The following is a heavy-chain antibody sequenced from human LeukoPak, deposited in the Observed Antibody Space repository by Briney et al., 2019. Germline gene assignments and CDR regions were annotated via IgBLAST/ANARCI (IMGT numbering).Heavy chain of an antibody. CDR1: GGSFSGYY. Sequence: PSETLSLTCAVYGGSFSGYYWSWIRQPPGKGLEWIGEINHSGSTNYNPSLKSRVTISVDTSKNQFSLKLSSVTAADTAVYYCARDAALKPFDIWGQGTMVTVSS. CDR3: ARDAALKPFDI. V-gene: IGHV4-34*01. J-gene: IGHJ3*02. CDR2: INHSGST. D-gene: IGHD6-25*01.